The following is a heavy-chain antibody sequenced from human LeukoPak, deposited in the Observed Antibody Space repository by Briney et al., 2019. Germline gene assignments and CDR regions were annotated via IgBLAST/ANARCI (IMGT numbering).Heavy chain of an antibody. Sequence: PSETLSLTCAVYGGSFSGYYWSWIRQPPGGGLEWIGEINHSGSTNYNPSLKSRVTISVETSKNQFSLKLSSVTAADTAVYYCARVALVGDSSGYYGDYWGQGTLVTVSS. CDR3: ARVALVGDSSGYYGDY. CDR1: GGSFSGYY. V-gene: IGHV4-34*01. CDR2: INHSGST. J-gene: IGHJ4*02. D-gene: IGHD3-22*01.